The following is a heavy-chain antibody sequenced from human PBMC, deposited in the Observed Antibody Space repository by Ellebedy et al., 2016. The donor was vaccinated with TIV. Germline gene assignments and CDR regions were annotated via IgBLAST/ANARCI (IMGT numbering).Heavy chain of an antibody. J-gene: IGHJ4*02. CDR1: AFTFSYYW. Sequence: GESLKISCGASAFTFSYYWMGWVRQAPGKGLQWVASISQDGSAKSYVDSVKGRFTISRDNAKNSLYLEMNSLRAEDTAVYYCGRGGGGLADYWGQGTLVTVSS. CDR3: GRGGGGLADY. D-gene: IGHD3-16*01. V-gene: IGHV3-7*01. CDR2: ISQDGSAK.